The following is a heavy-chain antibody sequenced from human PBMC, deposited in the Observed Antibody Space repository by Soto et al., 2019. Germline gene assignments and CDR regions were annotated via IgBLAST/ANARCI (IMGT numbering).Heavy chain of an antibody. D-gene: IGHD2-2*01. CDR3: ARVPDR. CDR2: IYHSGST. V-gene: IGHV4-59*12. CDR1: DDSISTNY. J-gene: IGHJ5*02. Sequence: SETLSLTCTVSDDSISTNYWSWIRQPPGKGLEWIGYIYHSGSTYYNPSLKSRVTISVDRSKNQFPLKLSSVTAADTAVYYCARVPDRWGQGTLVTVSS.